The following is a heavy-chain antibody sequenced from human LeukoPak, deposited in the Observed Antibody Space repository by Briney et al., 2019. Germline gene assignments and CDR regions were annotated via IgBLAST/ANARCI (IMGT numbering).Heavy chain of an antibody. J-gene: IGHJ3*02. CDR2: ISGSGGST. CDR3: AKDLSYGGDAFDI. CDR1: GFTLSSYA. V-gene: IGHV3-23*01. Sequence: GGSLRLSCAASGFTLSSYAMSWVRQAPGKGLEWVSAISGSGGSTYYADSVKGRFTISRDNSKNTLYLQMNSLRAEDTAVYYCAKDLSYGGDAFDIWGQGTMVTVSS. D-gene: IGHD4-17*01.